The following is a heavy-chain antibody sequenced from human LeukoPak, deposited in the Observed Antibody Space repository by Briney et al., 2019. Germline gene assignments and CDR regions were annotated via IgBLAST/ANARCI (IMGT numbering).Heavy chain of an antibody. D-gene: IGHD3-3*01. CDR1: GFTFSGYA. V-gene: IGHV3-23*01. CDR3: AKGYDFWSGGIDY. CDR2: ISGSGGST. J-gene: IGHJ4*02. Sequence: GGSLRLSCAASGFTFSGYAMTWVRQAPGKGLGWVSSISGSGGSTFYADSVKGRLTISRDNSKNTLYLQMNSLRAEDTAVYYCAKGYDFWSGGIDYWGQGTLVTVSS.